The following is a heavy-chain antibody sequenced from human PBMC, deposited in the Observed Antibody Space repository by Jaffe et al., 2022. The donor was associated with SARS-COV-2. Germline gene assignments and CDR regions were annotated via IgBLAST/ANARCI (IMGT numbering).Heavy chain of an antibody. D-gene: IGHD3-3*01. J-gene: IGHJ3*02. CDR1: GFTVSGKH. V-gene: IGHV3-53*01. CDR2: IYSDGST. Sequence: EEQLVESGGGLIQPGGSQRLSCAASGFTVSGKHMSWVRQAPGKGLEWVSAIYSDGSTDYADSVKGRFTISRDTSKNILFLQMNSLRAEDTAVYYCARIQYLRNDAFDIWGQGTLVTVSS. CDR3: ARIQYLRNDAFDI.